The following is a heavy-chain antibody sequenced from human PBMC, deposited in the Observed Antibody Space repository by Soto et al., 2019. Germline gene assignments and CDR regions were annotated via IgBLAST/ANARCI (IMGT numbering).Heavy chain of an antibody. CDR2: FYKSGTT. D-gene: IGHD3-22*01. V-gene: IGHV4-59*01. CDR1: GDSINSYY. CDR3: ARTYDNSGPNSGGYAFDI. Sequence: QVQLQESGPGLVKPSETLYFTCPVSGDSINSYYWSWIRQPPGKGLEWIAYFYKSGTTNHNPSLKSRVTISVDTSKNQFSLKLSSVTAADTAVYYCARTYDNSGPNSGGYAFDIWGQWTMLTVSS. J-gene: IGHJ3*02.